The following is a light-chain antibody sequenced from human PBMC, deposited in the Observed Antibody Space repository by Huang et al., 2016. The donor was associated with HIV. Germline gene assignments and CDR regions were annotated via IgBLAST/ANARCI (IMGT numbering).Light chain of an antibody. CDR3: QQTYRTPYT. V-gene: IGKV1-39*01. CDR1: QHINTL. CDR2: SES. J-gene: IGKJ2*01. Sequence: DIQMTQSPSSLSTFVGDRVTITCRASQHINTLLHWYQENPGKAPRLLSYSESSLEHGVPSRFSGSASGTEFTLTVSSVQPDDSATYYCQQTYRTPYTFGQGTKLDI.